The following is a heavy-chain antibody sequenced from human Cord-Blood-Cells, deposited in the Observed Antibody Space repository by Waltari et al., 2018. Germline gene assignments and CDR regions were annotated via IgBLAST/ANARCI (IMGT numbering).Heavy chain of an antibody. Sequence: QVQLQESGPGLVKPSETLSLTCPVSGGSISSSYWSWIRQPPGKGLEWIGYIYYSGGTQHSPFLESRGTRAGDTSKNQFSLKLSSVTAAETAVYYCARAGDIVGVPAKNDYYYMDVWGKGTTVTVSS. D-gene: IGHD2-2*01. CDR3: ARAGDIVGVPAKNDYYYMDV. CDR2: IYYSGGT. CDR1: GGSISSSY. J-gene: IGHJ6*03. V-gene: IGHV4-59*01.